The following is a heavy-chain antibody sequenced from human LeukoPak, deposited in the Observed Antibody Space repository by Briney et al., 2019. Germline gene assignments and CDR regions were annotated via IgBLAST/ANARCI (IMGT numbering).Heavy chain of an antibody. D-gene: IGHD2-15*01. CDR1: GFTFNNYW. CDR2: IGSTSSYI. Sequence: GGSLRLSCAASGFTFNNYWMSWVRQAPGKGLEWVSSIGSTSSYIYYADSVKGRFTISRDNAKNSLSLQMNSLRAEDTAMYYCARDWVHCSGGTCSTDYWGQGTLVTVSS. CDR3: ARDWVHCSGGTCSTDY. J-gene: IGHJ4*02. V-gene: IGHV3-21*01.